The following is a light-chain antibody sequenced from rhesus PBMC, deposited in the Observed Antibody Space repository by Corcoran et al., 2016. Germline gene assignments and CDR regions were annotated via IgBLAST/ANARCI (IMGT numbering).Light chain of an antibody. V-gene: IGLV2-13*03. J-gene: IGLJ1*01. Sequence: QAAPTQYPSVSGSPGQSVTISCPGSSSDCGGYNRVTWYQQHPGKVPKLMIYEVSKRPSGVSDRFSGSKSGNTASLTISGLLAEDEADYYCSSYATGNTYIFGAGTRLTVL. CDR2: EVS. CDR3: SSYATGNTYI. CDR1: SSDCGGYNR.